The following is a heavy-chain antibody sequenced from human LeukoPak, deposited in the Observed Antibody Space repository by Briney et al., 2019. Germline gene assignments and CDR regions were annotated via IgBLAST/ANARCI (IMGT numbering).Heavy chain of an antibody. D-gene: IGHD3-10*01. V-gene: IGHV3-7*01. CDR2: IKQEGSEK. CDR1: GFTFSSYW. CDR3: ARASYPGRKENYYYGMDV. J-gene: IGHJ6*02. Sequence: GGSLRLSCAASGFTFSSYWMSWVRQAPGKGLEWVANIKQEGSEKYYVDSVKGRFTISRDNAKNSLYLQMNSLRAEDTAVYYCARASYPGRKENYYYGMDVWGQGTTVAVS.